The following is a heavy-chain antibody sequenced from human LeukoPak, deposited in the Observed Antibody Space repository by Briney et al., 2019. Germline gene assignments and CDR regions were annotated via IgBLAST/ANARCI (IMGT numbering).Heavy chain of an antibody. J-gene: IGHJ4*02. D-gene: IGHD3-22*01. V-gene: IGHV1-18*01. CDR3: AREDYYDSSGTLEDY. CDR1: GYTFTSYG. CDR2: ISAYNGNT. Sequence: ASVKVSCKASGYTFTSYGISWVRQAPGQGLEWMGWISAYNGNTNYAQKLQGRVAMTTDTSTSTAYMELRSLRSDDTAVYYCAREDYYDSSGTLEDYWGQGTLVTVSS.